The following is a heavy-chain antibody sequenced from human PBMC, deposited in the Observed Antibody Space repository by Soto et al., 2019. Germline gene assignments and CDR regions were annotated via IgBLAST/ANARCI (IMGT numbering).Heavy chain of an antibody. CDR3: ARRRYGDY. CDR2: ISAHNGNT. V-gene: IGHV1-18*01. CDR1: GYAFTTYG. Sequence: QVHLVQSGAEVKKPGASVKVSCKGSGYAFTTYGTTWVRQAPGQGLEWMGWISAHNGNTNYAQKLQGTVTVTRDTSTRPAYMELRSLRSDDTAVYYCARRRYGDYWGQGALVTVSS. D-gene: IGHD1-1*01. J-gene: IGHJ4*02.